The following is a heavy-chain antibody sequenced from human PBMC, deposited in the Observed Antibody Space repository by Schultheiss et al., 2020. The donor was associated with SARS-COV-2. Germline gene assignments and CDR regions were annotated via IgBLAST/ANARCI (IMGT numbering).Heavy chain of an antibody. J-gene: IGHJ4*02. Sequence: GGSLRLSCAASGFTVSSNYMSWVRQAPGKGLEWVSVIYSGGSTYYADSVKGRFTISRDNSKNSLYLHMNGLRDEDTAVYYCVRESITGDRDFDYWGQGTLVTVSS. CDR1: GFTVSSNY. V-gene: IGHV3-53*01. D-gene: IGHD7-27*01. CDR2: IYSGGST. CDR3: VRESITGDRDFDY.